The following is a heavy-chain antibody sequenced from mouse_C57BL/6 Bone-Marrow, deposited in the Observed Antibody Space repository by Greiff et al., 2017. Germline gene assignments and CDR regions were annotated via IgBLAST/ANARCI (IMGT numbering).Heavy chain of an antibody. Sequence: EVQWVESGGDLVKPGGSLKLSCAASGFTFSSYGMSWVRQTPDKSLEWVATISSGGSYTYYPDSVKGRFTISRDNAKNTLYLQMSSLKSEDTAMYYCARHRRAITPYWYFDVWGTGTTVTVSS. V-gene: IGHV5-6*01. D-gene: IGHD3-3*01. CDR2: ISSGGSYT. CDR3: ARHRRAITPYWYFDV. CDR1: GFTFSSYG. J-gene: IGHJ1*03.